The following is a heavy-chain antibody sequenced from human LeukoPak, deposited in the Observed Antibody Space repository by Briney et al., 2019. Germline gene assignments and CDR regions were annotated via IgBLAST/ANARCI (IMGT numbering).Heavy chain of an antibody. D-gene: IGHD1-26*01. CDR1: GFTFDDYA. Sequence: GGSLRLSCAASGFTFDDYAMHWVRQAPGKGLEWVSGISWNRGPIGYADSVKGRFTISRDNSKNTLYLQMNSLRSDDTAVYYCARELPGYYMDVWGKGTTVTVSS. CDR3: ARELPGYYMDV. J-gene: IGHJ6*03. V-gene: IGHV3-9*01. CDR2: ISWNRGPI.